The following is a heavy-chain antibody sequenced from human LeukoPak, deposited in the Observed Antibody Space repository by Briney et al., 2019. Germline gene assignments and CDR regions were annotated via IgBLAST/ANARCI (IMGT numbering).Heavy chain of an antibody. CDR1: GFTFNNYA. D-gene: IGHD7-27*01. V-gene: IGHV3-23*01. CDR3: AKVWALYYFDS. CDR2: ISAGGGST. J-gene: IGHJ4*02. Sequence: GGSLRLSCAASGFTFNNYAMSWVRQAPGKGLEWDSTISAGGGSTYYADSVKGRFTISRDNSKNTLSLQMNSLRAEDTAVYFCAKVWALYYFDSWGQGTLVTVSS.